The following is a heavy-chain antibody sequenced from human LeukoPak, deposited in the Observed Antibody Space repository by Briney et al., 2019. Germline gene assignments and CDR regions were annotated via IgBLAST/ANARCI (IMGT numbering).Heavy chain of an antibody. CDR1: GGSISSSSYY. D-gene: IGHD3-10*01. V-gene: IGHV4-39*07. Sequence: SEALSLTCTVSGGSISSSSYYWGWIRQPPGKGLEWIGSIYYSGSTYYNPSLKSRVTISVDTSKNQFSLKLSSVTAADTAVYYCARADYYGSGRGAFDIWGQGTMVTVSS. CDR3: ARADYYGSGRGAFDI. J-gene: IGHJ3*02. CDR2: IYYSGST.